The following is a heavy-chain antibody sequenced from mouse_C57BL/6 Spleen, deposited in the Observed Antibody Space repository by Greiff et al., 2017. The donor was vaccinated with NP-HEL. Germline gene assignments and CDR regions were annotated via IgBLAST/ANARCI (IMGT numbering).Heavy chain of an antibody. V-gene: IGHV1-82*01. Sequence: QVQLKESGPELVKPGASVKISCKASGYAFSSSWMNWVKQRPGKGLEWIGRIYPGDGDTNYNGKFRGKATLTADKSSSTAYMQLSSLTSEDSAVYFCARSYDGSSWFAYWGQGTLVTVSA. D-gene: IGHD2-3*01. CDR1: GYAFSSSW. J-gene: IGHJ3*01. CDR2: IYPGDGDT. CDR3: ARSYDGSSWFAY.